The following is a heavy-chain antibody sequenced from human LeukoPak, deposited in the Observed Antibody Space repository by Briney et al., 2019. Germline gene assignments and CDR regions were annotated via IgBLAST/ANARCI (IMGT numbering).Heavy chain of an antibody. CDR3: ARESYDILTGYYSIDY. Sequence: SETLSPTCNVSGYSISSGYYWGWIRQPPGKGPEWIGSIYHSGSTYYNPSLKSRVTISVDTSKNQFSLKLSSVTAADTAVYYCARESYDILTGYYSIDYWGQGTLVTVSS. V-gene: IGHV4-38-2*02. J-gene: IGHJ4*02. D-gene: IGHD3-9*01. CDR1: GYSISSGYY. CDR2: IYHSGST.